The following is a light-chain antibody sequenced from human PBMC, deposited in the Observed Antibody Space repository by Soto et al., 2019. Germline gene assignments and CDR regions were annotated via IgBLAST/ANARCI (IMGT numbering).Light chain of an antibody. CDR3: HQYNNWPPLT. V-gene: IGKV3-15*01. J-gene: IGKJ4*01. Sequence: EIVMTQSPATLSLSPGERATLSCSASQSVSSDLAWYQQKPGQAPRLLISGASTRATGIPARFSGSGSGPEFTLTLSSLQSEDFAVYYCHQYNNWPPLTFGGGTKVEIK. CDR2: GAS. CDR1: QSVSSD.